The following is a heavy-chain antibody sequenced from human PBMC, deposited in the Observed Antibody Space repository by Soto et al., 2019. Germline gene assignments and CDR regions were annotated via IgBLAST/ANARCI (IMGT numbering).Heavy chain of an antibody. V-gene: IGHV3-73*01. CDR3: TRRGYDFDY. D-gene: IGHD5-18*01. Sequence: PGGSLRLSCAASGFTFSGSDMHWVRQASGKGLEWVGRIRSKANSYATAYAASVKGRFTISRDDSKNTAYLQMNSLKTEDTAVYYCTRRGYDFDYWGQGTLVTVSS. CDR2: IRSKANSYAT. CDR1: GFTFSGSD. J-gene: IGHJ4*02.